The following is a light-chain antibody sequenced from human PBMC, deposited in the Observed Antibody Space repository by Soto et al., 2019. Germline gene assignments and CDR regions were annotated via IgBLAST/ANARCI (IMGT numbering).Light chain of an antibody. CDR2: DAS. Sequence: EIVLTQSPATLSLSPGERATLSCRASQSVSSYLAWYQQKPGQAPRLLIYDASNRATGIPARFSGSGSGTDFTLTISSLEPEDFAVYYFQQRSNWLTFGGGPKVEIK. CDR3: QQRSNWLT. V-gene: IGKV3-11*01. CDR1: QSVSSY. J-gene: IGKJ4*01.